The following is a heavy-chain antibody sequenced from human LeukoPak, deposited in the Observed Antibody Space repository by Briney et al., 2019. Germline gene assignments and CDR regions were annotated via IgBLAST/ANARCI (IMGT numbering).Heavy chain of an antibody. CDR2: IIPILGIA. Sequence: SVKVSCKASGGTFSSYTISWVRQAPGQGLEWMGRIIPILGIANYAQKFQGRVTITADKSTNTVYLELSSLRSEDTAVYYCARGYDSWSGRPNWFDPWGQGTLVTVSS. CDR1: GGTFSSYT. V-gene: IGHV1-69*02. J-gene: IGHJ5*02. D-gene: IGHD3-3*01. CDR3: ARGYDSWSGRPNWFDP.